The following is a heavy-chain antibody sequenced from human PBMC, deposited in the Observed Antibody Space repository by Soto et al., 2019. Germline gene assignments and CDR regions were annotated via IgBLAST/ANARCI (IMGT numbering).Heavy chain of an antibody. CDR2: IHPDCRKA. V-gene: IGHV1-69*06. CDR1: GGTFCGYA. J-gene: IGHJ6*02. Sequence: ASVKVSCKASGGTFCGYAISWVRQAPGQGLEWMGGIHPDCRKASYAQKFQGRVTITADTSMSTAYMDLSSLTSEDTAVYYCAMAHYSFSGFDVWGQGTTVTVSS. D-gene: IGHD2-15*01. CDR3: AMAHYSFSGFDV.